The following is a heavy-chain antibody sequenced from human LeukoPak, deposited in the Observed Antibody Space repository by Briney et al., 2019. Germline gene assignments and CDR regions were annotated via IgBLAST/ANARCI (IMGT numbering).Heavy chain of an antibody. V-gene: IGHV3-11*04. J-gene: IGHJ4*02. CDR1: GFTFRDYY. CDR2: ISPSGGSM. Sequence: GGSLRLSCAASGFTFRDYYMSWIRQAPGKGLEWVSYISPSGGSMKYADSVKGRFTISRDNAKNSLYLQMNSLKAEDTAIYYCARAGYSSSWLLYWGQGTLVTVSS. CDR3: ARAGYSSSWLLY. D-gene: IGHD6-13*01.